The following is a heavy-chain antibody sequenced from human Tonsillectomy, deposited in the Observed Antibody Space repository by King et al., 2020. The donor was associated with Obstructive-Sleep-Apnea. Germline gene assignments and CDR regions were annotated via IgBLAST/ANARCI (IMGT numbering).Heavy chain of an antibody. Sequence: VQLQESGPGLVKPSETLSLTCSVSGDSISSNYWSWIRQPAGEGLEWVGRIYSDGSTNSKPSLKSRVTMSLDTSKNQFSLKLSSVTAADTAVYFCAREDRYSSGYYSLYYFDFWGQGTLVTVSS. D-gene: IGHD3-22*01. CDR2: IYSDGST. CDR3: AREDRYSSGYYSLYYFDF. J-gene: IGHJ4*02. CDR1: GDSISSNY. V-gene: IGHV4-4*07.